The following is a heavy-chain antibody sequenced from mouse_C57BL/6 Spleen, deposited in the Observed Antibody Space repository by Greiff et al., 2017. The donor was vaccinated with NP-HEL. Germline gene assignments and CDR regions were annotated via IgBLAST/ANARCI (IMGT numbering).Heavy chain of an antibody. CDR1: GFTFSSYA. Sequence: EVHLVESGGGLVKPGGSLKLSCAASGFTFSSYAMSWVRQTPEKRLEWVATISAGGSYTYYPDNVKGRFTISRDNAKNNLYLQMSHLKSEDTAMYYCAREDGYWGQGTTLTVSS. CDR3: AREDGY. J-gene: IGHJ2*01. V-gene: IGHV5-4*01. CDR2: ISAGGSYT.